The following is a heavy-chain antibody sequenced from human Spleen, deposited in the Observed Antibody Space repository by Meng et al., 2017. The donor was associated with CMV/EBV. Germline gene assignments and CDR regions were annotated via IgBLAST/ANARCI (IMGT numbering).Heavy chain of an antibody. CDR3: ARVRSAYNWFDP. Sequence: SQTLSLTCAISGDSVSSNSAAWTWIRQSPSRGLEWLGRTYYSSKWYNDYTVSVKSRKIINPDTSKNQSSLQLNSVTPEDTAVYYCARVRSAYNWFDPWGQGTLVTVSS. CDR2: TYYSSKWYN. J-gene: IGHJ5*02. V-gene: IGHV6-1*01. CDR1: GDSVSSNSAA.